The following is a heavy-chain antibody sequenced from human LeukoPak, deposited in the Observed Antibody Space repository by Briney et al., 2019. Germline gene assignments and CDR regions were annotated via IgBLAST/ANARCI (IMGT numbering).Heavy chain of an antibody. CDR2: INHSGST. D-gene: IGHD3-22*01. V-gene: IGHV4-34*01. J-gene: IGHJ5*02. CDR3: ARTYYYDSSGYYYGEWFDP. Sequence: SETLSLTCAVYGGSFSGYYWSWIRQPPGKGLEWIGEINHSGSTNYNPSLKSRVTISVDTSKNQFSLKLSSVTAADTAVYYCARTYYYDSSGYYYGEWFDPWGQGTLVTVSS. CDR1: GGSFSGYY.